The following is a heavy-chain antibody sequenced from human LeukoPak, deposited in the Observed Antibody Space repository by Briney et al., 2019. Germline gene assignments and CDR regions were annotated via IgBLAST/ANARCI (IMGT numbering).Heavy chain of an antibody. Sequence: GGSLRLSCAASGFTFSSYSMNWVRQAPGKGLEWVSYISSSSSTIYYADSVKGRFTISRDNAKNSLYLQMNGLRAEDTAVYYCAKDLYYDFWSGYYKGAFDIWGQGTMVTVSS. J-gene: IGHJ3*02. CDR1: GFTFSSYS. CDR2: ISSSSSTI. D-gene: IGHD3-3*01. V-gene: IGHV3-48*01. CDR3: AKDLYYDFWSGYYKGAFDI.